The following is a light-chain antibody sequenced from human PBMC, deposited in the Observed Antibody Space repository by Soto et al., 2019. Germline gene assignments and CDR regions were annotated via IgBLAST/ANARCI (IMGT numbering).Light chain of an antibody. CDR1: ESIVNNN. J-gene: IGKJ2*01. Sequence: VLTQSPGTLSLSPGERATLSCRASESIVNNNLAWYQQKPGQAPRLLISGASNRATGVPDRFSGSGSGSDFTLTIDRLEPEDFAVFYCQQYGDSPPEYTFGQGTKVDIK. CDR2: GAS. CDR3: QQYGDSPPEYT. V-gene: IGKV3-20*01.